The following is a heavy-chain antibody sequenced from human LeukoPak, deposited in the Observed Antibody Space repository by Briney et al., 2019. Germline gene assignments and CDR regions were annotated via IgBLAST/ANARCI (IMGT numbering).Heavy chain of an antibody. J-gene: IGHJ6*03. CDR2: FSRSGPDT. D-gene: IGHD3-10*01. CDR1: GFTFGSSA. CDR3: AKDRRSNGSGSPSGYMDV. Sequence: GGSLRLSCAASGFTFGSSAMSWVRQAPGKGPEWVSTFSRSGPDTYYADSVKGRFTIFRDNSKNTLYLQMNSLRAEDTAVYYCAKDRRSNGSGSPSGYMDVWGKGTTVTVSS. V-gene: IGHV3-23*01.